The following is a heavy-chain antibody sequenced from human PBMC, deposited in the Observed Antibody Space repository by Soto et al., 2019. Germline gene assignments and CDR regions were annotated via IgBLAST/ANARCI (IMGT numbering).Heavy chain of an antibody. CDR3: TREDSSGYYGGIPRPYHDAFDI. J-gene: IGHJ3*02. Sequence: PGGSLRLSCTASGFTFGDYAMSWFRQAPGKGLEWVGFIRSKAYGGTTEYAASVKGRFTISRDDSKSIAYLQMNSLKTEDTAVYYCTREDSSGYYGGIPRPYHDAFDIWGQGTMVTVSS. CDR2: IRSKAYGGTT. V-gene: IGHV3-49*03. CDR1: GFTFGDYA. D-gene: IGHD3-22*01.